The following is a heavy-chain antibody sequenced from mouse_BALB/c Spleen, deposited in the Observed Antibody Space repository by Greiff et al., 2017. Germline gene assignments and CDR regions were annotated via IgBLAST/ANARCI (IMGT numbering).Heavy chain of an antibody. J-gene: IGHJ4*01. CDR2: ISYDGSN. V-gene: IGHV3-6*02. CDR1: GYSITSGYF. D-gene: IGHD2-3*01. Sequence: ESGPGLVKPSQSLSLSCSVTGYSITSGYFWYWIRQFPGNKLEWMGYISYDGSNNYNPSLKNRISITRDTSKNQFFLKLNSVTTEDTATYYCARAYDGSYAMDYWGQGTSVTVSS. CDR3: ARAYDGSYAMDY.